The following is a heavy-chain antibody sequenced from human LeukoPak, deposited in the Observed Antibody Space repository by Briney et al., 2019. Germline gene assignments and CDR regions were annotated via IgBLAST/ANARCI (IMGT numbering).Heavy chain of an antibody. CDR2: INPNSGGT. V-gene: IGHV1-2*02. J-gene: IGHJ5*02. CDR3: ARADCSSTSCYGGRNWFDP. Sequence: GASVKVSCKASGYTFTGYYMHWVRQAPGQGLEWMGWINPNSGGTNYAQKFQGRVTMTRDTSISTAYMELSRLRSDDTAVYYCARADCSSTSCYGGRNWFDPWGQGTLVTVST. D-gene: IGHD2-2*01. CDR1: GYTFTGYY.